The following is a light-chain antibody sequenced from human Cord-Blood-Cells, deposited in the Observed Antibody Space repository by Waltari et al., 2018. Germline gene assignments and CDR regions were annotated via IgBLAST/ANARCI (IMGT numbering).Light chain of an antibody. CDR2: DVS. Sequence: QSALTQPRSVSGSPGQSVTISCTGTSSDVGGYNYVSWYQQHPGKAPKLMIYDVSKRPSGVPDRFSGAKSGNTAPLTISGLQAEDEADYYCCSYAGSYTLVFGTGTKVTVL. V-gene: IGLV2-11*01. CDR3: CSYAGSYTLV. CDR1: SSDVGGYNY. J-gene: IGLJ1*01.